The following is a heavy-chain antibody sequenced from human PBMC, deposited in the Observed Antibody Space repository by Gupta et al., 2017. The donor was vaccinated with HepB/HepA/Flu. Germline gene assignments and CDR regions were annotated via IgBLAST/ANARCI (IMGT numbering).Heavy chain of an antibody. CDR2: IYYRGNT. J-gene: IGHJ3*02. Sequence: QLQLQASLPGLARPSGTMCLTLTVAGGSIDSSSHYRDWTRQPPEKGLEWIGSIYYRGNTYCNPSLKSRVTMSLDTSKNQFSLKLNAVTAADTAVYYCARSAVADYLDAFDIWGQGTIVTGSS. CDR1: GGSIDSSSHY. CDR3: ARSAVADYLDAFDI. V-gene: IGHV4-39*01. D-gene: IGHD2-15*01.